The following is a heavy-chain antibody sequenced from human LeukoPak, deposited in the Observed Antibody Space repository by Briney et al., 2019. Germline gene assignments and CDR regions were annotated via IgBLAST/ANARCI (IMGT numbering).Heavy chain of an antibody. CDR2: ISASGTLT. V-gene: IGHV3-48*03. CDR1: GFSFSSYE. CDR3: ARGDFVRAIEYSGYAFGFQLEKIDY. D-gene: IGHD5-12*01. Sequence: PGGSLRLSCAASGFSFSSYEMNWVRQAPGKGLEWISYISASGTLTHYADSVGGRFTISRDNAKNSLYLQMHGLRAEDTAMYYCARGDFVRAIEYSGYAFGFQLEKIDYWGQGTLVTVSS. J-gene: IGHJ4*02.